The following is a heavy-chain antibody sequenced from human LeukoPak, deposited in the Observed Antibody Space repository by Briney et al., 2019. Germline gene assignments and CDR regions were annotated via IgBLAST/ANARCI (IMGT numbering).Heavy chain of an antibody. CDR3: ARAPYCSSTSCYWFYNWFDP. D-gene: IGHD2-2*01. CDR1: GYTFTGYY. J-gene: IGHJ5*02. Sequence: ASVKVSCKASGYTFTGYYMHWVRQAPGQGLEWMGWINPSSGGTNYAQKFQGRVTMTRDTSISTAYMELSRLRSDDTAVYYCARAPYCSSTSCYWFYNWFDPWGQGTLVTVSS. V-gene: IGHV1-2*02. CDR2: INPSSGGT.